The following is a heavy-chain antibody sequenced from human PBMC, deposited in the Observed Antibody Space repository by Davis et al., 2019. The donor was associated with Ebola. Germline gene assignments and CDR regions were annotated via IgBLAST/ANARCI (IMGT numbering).Heavy chain of an antibody. CDR3: ASCRQGGCWYFGMDV. CDR2: VYYSGST. CDR1: GGSISTYY. Sequence: MPSETLSLTFTVSGGSISTYYWNWIRQPPGKGLEWIGYVYYSGSTYYNPSLKSRVTISVDTSKNQFSLKLTSVTAADTAVYYCASCRQGGCWYFGMDVWGQGTTVTVSS. V-gene: IGHV4-59*08. D-gene: IGHD6-19*01. J-gene: IGHJ6*02.